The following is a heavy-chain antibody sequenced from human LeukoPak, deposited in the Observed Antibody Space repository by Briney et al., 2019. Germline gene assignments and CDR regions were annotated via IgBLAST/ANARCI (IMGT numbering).Heavy chain of an antibody. Sequence: PGGSLRLSCTASGFTFGDYAMSWFRQAPGKGLEWVSYISDSGSSIYYADSVKGRFTISRDNAKKSLYLQMNSLRVDDTAVYYCAREPVGATVHYYYMDVWGKGTTVTVSS. D-gene: IGHD1-26*01. J-gene: IGHJ6*03. CDR3: AREPVGATVHYYYMDV. CDR2: ISDSGSSI. CDR1: GFTFGDYA. V-gene: IGHV3-11*04.